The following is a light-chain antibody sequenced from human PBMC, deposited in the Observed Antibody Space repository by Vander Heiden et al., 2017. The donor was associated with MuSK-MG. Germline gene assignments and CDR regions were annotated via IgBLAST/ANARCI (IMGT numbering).Light chain of an antibody. Sequence: DIQMTQSPSSLSASVGDRVTITCQARQDISNYLNWYQQKPGKAPKLLIYDAANLKTGVPSRFSGRGYGKDFTFTISSRLPKDIAAYYCQQHDNLPQLTFGGGTKVEIK. J-gene: IGKJ4*01. V-gene: IGKV1-33*01. CDR1: QDISNY. CDR2: DAA. CDR3: QQHDNLPQLT.